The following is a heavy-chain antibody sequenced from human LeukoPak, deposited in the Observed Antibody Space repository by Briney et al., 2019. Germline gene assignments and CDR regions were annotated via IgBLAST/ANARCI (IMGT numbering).Heavy chain of an antibody. CDR2: LYSGGRT. V-gene: IGHV3-53*01. Sequence: GGSLRLSCAASGFTVSTNYMSWVRQAPGKGLQWVSVLYSGGRTTYADSVKGRFTISRDNSKNVLYLQMNSLRVEDTAVYYCAREQDVGHYSMDVWGQGTTVTVSS. J-gene: IGHJ6*02. CDR1: GFTVSTNY. CDR3: AREQDVGHYSMDV. D-gene: IGHD2-15*01.